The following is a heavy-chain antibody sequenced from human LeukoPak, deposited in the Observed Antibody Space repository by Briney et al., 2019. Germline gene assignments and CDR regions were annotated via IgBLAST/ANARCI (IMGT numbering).Heavy chain of an antibody. CDR2: ISGGGTTR. CDR1: GFTFSSYA. V-gene: IGHV3-23*01. J-gene: IGHJ4*02. D-gene: IGHD2-2*01. CDR3: AKTDDSTGPYDF. Sequence: PGGSLRLPCAASGFTFSSYAMSWVRQAPGRGLEWVSAISGGGTTRFYADSLKGRFTISRDNSKNTLYLQMNSLRAEDTAVYFCAKTDDSTGPYDFWGQGTLVTVSS.